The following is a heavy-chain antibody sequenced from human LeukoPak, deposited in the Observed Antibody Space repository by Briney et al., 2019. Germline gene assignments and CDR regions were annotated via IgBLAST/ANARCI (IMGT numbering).Heavy chain of an antibody. CDR1: GDXISSSNC. J-gene: IGHJ5*02. Sequence: SGTLSLTCAVSGDXISSSNCWTWVRQPPGKGLEWIGEIYHSGSTNYNPSLKSRVTMSLDKSKNQFSLKLTSVTAADTAVYYCAREAAGQWFDPWGQGTLVTVSS. CDR3: AREAAGQWFDP. CDR2: IYHSGST. D-gene: IGHD6-25*01. V-gene: IGHV4-4*02.